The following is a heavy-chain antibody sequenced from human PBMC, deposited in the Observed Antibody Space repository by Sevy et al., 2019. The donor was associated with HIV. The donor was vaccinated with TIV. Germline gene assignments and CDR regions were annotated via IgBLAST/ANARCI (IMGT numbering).Heavy chain of an antibody. J-gene: IGHJ4*02. Sequence: GGSLRLSCAASGFTFSSYAMSWVRQAPGKGLEWVSAISGSGGSTYYADSVKGRFTISRDNSKNTLYLQMNSLRAEDTALYYCARHDYGDDIDSYWGQGTLVTVSS. CDR1: GFTFSSYA. CDR2: ISGSGGST. D-gene: IGHD4-17*01. V-gene: IGHV3-23*01. CDR3: ARHDYGDDIDSY.